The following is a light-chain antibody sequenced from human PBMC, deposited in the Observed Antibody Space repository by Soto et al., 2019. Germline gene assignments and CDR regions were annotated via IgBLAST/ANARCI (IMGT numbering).Light chain of an antibody. CDR3: QQYNTWLWT. V-gene: IGKV3-15*01. Sequence: EVVMTQSPATLSVSPGERATLSCRASQSVNANLAWYQQKPGQAPRLLIHGASNRATGIPARFSGSGFGTDFILTIHSLQSEDLAVYYCQQYNTWLWTFGQGTKVEI. CDR2: GAS. CDR1: QSVNAN. J-gene: IGKJ1*01.